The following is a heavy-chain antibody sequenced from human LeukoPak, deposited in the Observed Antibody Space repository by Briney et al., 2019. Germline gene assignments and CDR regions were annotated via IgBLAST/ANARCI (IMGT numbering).Heavy chain of an antibody. D-gene: IGHD6-19*01. Sequence: PGGSLRLSCAASGFTYNNYGMYWVRQAPGKGLEWVTFISYDGSDKSYADSVKGRFIISRDNSKKTLYVQMNSLTTDDTAVYYCAKDVSTGWSFDSWGQGTLVTVSS. CDR2: ISYDGSDK. J-gene: IGHJ4*02. CDR3: AKDVSTGWSFDS. CDR1: GFTYNNYG. V-gene: IGHV3-30*02.